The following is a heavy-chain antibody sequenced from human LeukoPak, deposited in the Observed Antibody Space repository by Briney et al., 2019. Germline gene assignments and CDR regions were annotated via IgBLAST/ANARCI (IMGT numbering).Heavy chain of an antibody. CDR1: GFTFSSYA. D-gene: IGHD6-13*01. Sequence: GGSLRLSCAASGFTFSSYAMSWVRQAPGKGLEWVSAISGSGGSTYYADSVKGRFTISRDNSKNTLYLQMNSLRAEDTAVYYCARDLGLAVAGTNDYWGQGTLVTVSS. CDR2: ISGSGGST. J-gene: IGHJ4*02. V-gene: IGHV3-23*01. CDR3: ARDLGLAVAGTNDY.